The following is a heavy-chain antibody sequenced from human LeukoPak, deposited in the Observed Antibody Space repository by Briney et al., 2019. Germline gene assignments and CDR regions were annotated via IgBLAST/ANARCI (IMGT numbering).Heavy chain of an antibody. CDR1: GGTFSSYA. Sequence: SVKVSCKPSGGTFSSYAISWVRQAPGQGLEWMGGIIPILGTANYAQKSQGKVTITADESTSTAYMELSSLRSEDTAVYYCARSGGSCSSCVYYWGQGTLVTVSS. J-gene: IGHJ4*02. CDR2: IIPILGTA. D-gene: IGHD2-15*01. CDR3: ARSGGSCSSCVYY. V-gene: IGHV1-69*13.